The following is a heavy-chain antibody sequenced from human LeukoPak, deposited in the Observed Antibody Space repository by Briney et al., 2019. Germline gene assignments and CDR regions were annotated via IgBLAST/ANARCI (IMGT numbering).Heavy chain of an antibody. CDR1: GFTFSSFW. J-gene: IGHJ4*02. V-gene: IGHV3-7*01. CDR2: IRQAGITK. D-gene: IGHD1-1*01. CDR3: AKVEGASKASVY. Sequence: GGSLRLSCDASGFTFSSFWMTWVRQAPGKGLEWVANIRQAGITKYYVDSVKGRFTISRDNAKNSLYLQMNSLRAEDTAVYYCAKVEGASKASVYWGQGALVTVSS.